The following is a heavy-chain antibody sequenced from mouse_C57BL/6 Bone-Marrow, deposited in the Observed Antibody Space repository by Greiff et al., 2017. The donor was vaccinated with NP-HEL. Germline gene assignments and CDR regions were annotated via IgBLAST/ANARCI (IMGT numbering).Heavy chain of an antibody. J-gene: IGHJ1*03. D-gene: IGHD1-1*01. Sequence: DVHLVESGGGLVKPGGSLKLSCAASGFTFSDYGMHWVRQAPEKGLEWVAYISSGSSTIYYADTVKGRFTISRDNAKNTLFLQMTSLRSEDTAMYYCARVYYGSSYDWYFDVWGTGTKVTVSS. CDR1: GFTFSDYG. V-gene: IGHV5-17*01. CDR2: ISSGSSTI. CDR3: ARVYYGSSYDWYFDV.